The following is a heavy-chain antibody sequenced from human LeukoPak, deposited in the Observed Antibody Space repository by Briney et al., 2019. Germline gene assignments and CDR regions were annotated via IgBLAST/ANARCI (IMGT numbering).Heavy chain of an antibody. V-gene: IGHV4-34*01. D-gene: IGHD5-18*01. Sequence: SETLSLTCAVYGGSFSGYYRSWIRQPPGKGLEWIGEINHSGSTNYNPSLKSRVTISVDTSKNQFSLKLSYVTAADTAVYYCARAVLKIRKYSYGYEDYWGQGTLVTVSS. CDR3: ARAVLKIRKYSYGYEDY. J-gene: IGHJ4*02. CDR1: GGSFSGYY. CDR2: INHSGST.